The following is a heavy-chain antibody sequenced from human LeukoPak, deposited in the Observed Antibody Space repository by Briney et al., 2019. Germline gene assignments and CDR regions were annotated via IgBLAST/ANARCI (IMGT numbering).Heavy chain of an antibody. J-gene: IGHJ4*02. D-gene: IGHD2-2*01. CDR1: GFTFSSYS. V-gene: IGHV3-64*01. CDR2: ISSNGGST. Sequence: GGSLRLSCAASGFTFSSYSMNWVRQAPGKGLEYVSAISSNGGSTYYANSVKGRFTISRDNSKNTLYLQMGSLRAEDMAVYYCARSRDIVVVPAAVEFDYWGQGTLVTVSS. CDR3: ARSRDIVVVPAAVEFDY.